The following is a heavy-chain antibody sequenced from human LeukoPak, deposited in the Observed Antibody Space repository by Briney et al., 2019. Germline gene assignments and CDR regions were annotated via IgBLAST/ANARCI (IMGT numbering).Heavy chain of an antibody. Sequence: SQTLPLTCTVSGGSISSGGYYWSWIRQHPGKGLEWIGYIYYSGSTYYNPSLKSRVTISVDTSKNQFSLKLSSVSAADTAVYYCAGTNDSSGYYYFDYWGQGTLVTVSS. CDR1: GGSISSGGYY. CDR2: IYYSGST. V-gene: IGHV4-31*03. CDR3: AGTNDSSGYYYFDY. J-gene: IGHJ4*02. D-gene: IGHD3-22*01.